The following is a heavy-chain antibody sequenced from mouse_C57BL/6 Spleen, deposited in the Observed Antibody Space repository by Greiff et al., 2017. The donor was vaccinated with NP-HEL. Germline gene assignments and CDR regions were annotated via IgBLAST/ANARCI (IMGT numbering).Heavy chain of an antibody. Sequence: VQLQQSGAELVRPGPSVKVSCKASGYAFTNYLIEWVKQRPGQGLEWIGVINPGSGGTNYNEKFKGKATLTADKSSSTAYMQLSSLTSEDSAVYFCAREEKFITTVVATRAMDYWGQGTSVTVSS. J-gene: IGHJ4*01. CDR2: INPGSGGT. CDR1: GYAFTNYL. CDR3: AREEKFITTVVATRAMDY. V-gene: IGHV1-54*01. D-gene: IGHD1-1*01.